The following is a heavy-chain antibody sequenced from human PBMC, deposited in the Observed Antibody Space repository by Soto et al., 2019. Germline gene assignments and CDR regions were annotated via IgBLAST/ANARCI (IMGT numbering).Heavy chain of an antibody. CDR1: GFTFTGYY. CDR2: INPTSGGT. V-gene: IGHV1-2*02. J-gene: IGHJ4*02. D-gene: IGHD3-22*01. Sequence: EASVKVSCKASGFTFTGYYMHWVRQAPGQGLEWMGWINPTSGGTNYAQKFQGRVTLTRDTSISTAYMELSGLKSDDTAVYYCARLKGLNYDSTGAIDYWGQGTLVTVSS. CDR3: ARLKGLNYDSTGAIDY.